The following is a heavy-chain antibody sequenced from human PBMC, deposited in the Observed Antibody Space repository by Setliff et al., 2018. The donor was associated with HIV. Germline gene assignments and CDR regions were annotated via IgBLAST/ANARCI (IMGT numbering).Heavy chain of an antibody. J-gene: IGHJ4*02. D-gene: IGHD4-4*01. CDR2: IYHSGST. V-gene: IGHV4-38-2*02. Sequence: SETLSLTCAVSGYSISSGYYWGWIRQPPGKGLEWIGTIYHSGSTYYNPSLKSRVTISVDTSKNQFSLKVSSVTAADTAVYYCAREPDSIPYDYWGQGTLVTVSS. CDR1: GYSISSGYY. CDR3: AREPDSIPYDY.